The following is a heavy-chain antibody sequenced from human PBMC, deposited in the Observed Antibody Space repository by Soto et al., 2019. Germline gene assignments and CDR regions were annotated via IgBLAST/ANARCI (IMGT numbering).Heavy chain of an antibody. CDR3: ARGEGTTGTTAFDY. J-gene: IGHJ4*02. CDR1: GDSISTNY. D-gene: IGHD1-1*01. V-gene: IGHV4-59*01. CDR2: IYYSGST. Sequence: HVQLQESGPGLVKPSETLSLTCTVSGDSISTNYWSWVRQPPGKGLEWIGYIYYSGSTNYNPSLKRRVSMSLDTSKNQFSLKVSSVTAADTAVYYCARGEGTTGTTAFDYWGLGALVTVSS.